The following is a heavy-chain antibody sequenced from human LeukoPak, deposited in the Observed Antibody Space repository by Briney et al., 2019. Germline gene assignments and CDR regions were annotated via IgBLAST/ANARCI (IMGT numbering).Heavy chain of an antibody. CDR2: INAGNGNT. CDR3: ARLLSPPEYYYYGMDV. CDR1: GYTFTSYA. Sequence: ASAKVSCKASGYTFTSYAMHWVRQAPGQRLEWMGWINAGNGNTKYSQKFQGRVTITRDTSASTAYMELSSLRSEDTAVYYCARLLSPPEYYYYGMDVWGQGTTVTVSS. D-gene: IGHD2/OR15-2a*01. J-gene: IGHJ6*02. V-gene: IGHV1-3*01.